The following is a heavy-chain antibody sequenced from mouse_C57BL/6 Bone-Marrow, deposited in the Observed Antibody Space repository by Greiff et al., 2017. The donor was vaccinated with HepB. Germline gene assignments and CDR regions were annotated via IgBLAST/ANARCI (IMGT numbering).Heavy chain of an antibody. Sequence: VQLQQSGAELVRPGASVTLSCKASGYTFTDYEMHWVKQTPVHGLEWIGAIDPETGGTAYNQKFKGKAILTADKSSSTAYMELRSLTSEDSAVYCCTRPQLSWFAYWGQGTLVTVSA. V-gene: IGHV1-15*01. J-gene: IGHJ3*01. D-gene: IGHD4-1*02. CDR1: GYTFTDYE. CDR2: IDPETGGT. CDR3: TRPQLSWFAY.